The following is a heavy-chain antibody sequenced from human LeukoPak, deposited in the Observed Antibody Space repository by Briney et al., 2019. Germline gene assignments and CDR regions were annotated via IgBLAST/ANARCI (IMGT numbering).Heavy chain of an antibody. Sequence: PSETLSLTCTVSGGSISSYYSSWIRQPPGKGLEWIGYIYYSGSTNYNPSLKSRVTISVDTSKNQFSLKLSSVTAADTAVYYCARHAAAGIDYWGQGTLVTVSS. V-gene: IGHV4-59*01. CDR1: GGSISSYY. J-gene: IGHJ4*02. CDR2: IYYSGST. D-gene: IGHD6-13*01. CDR3: ARHAAAGIDY.